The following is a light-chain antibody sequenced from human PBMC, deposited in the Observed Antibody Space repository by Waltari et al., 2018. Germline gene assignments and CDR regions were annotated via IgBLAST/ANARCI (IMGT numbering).Light chain of an antibody. CDR3: QQSYTTPRT. J-gene: IGKJ2*01. Sequence: DIQMTQSPSSLSASVGDRVTITCRASQNINTYLNWYQQKVGRAPKLLIYAKSSLQSGVPSRFSGSGSGTHFTLTINSLQPEDFATYSCQQSYTTPRTFGQGTNLEIK. CDR1: QNINTY. CDR2: AKS. V-gene: IGKV1-39*01.